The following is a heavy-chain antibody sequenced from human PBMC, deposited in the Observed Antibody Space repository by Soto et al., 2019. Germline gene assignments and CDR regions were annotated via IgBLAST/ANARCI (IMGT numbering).Heavy chain of an antibody. D-gene: IGHD2-2*02. CDR1: GFTFSSYW. J-gene: IGHJ6*02. CDR3: ARDGPTGYCSSTSCYIRGWYYYYGMDV. Sequence: GGSLRLSCAASGFTFSSYWMHWVRQAPGKGLVWVSRINSDGSSTSYADSVKGRFTISRDNAKNTLYLQMNSLRAEDTAVYYCARDGPTGYCSSTSCYIRGWYYYYGMDVWGQGTTVTVSS. CDR2: INSDGSST. V-gene: IGHV3-74*01.